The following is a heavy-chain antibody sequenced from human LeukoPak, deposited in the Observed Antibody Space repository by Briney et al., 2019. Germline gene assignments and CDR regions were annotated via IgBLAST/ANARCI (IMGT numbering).Heavy chain of an antibody. V-gene: IGHV3-48*01. D-gene: IGHD6-13*01. CDR1: GFTFSSYS. Sequence: QPGGSLRLSCAASGFTFSSYSMNWVRQAPGKGLEWASYISSSSSTIYYADSVKGRFTISRDNAKNSLYLQMNSLRAEDTAVYYCARPDSGIAFDYWGQGTLVTVSS. CDR2: ISSSSSTI. CDR3: ARPDSGIAFDY. J-gene: IGHJ4*02.